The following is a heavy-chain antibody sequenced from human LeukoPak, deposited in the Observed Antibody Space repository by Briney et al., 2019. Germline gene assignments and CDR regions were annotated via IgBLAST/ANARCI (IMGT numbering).Heavy chain of an antibody. CDR1: GFTFSSYW. Sequence: SGGSLRLSCAASGFTFSSYWMSWVRQAPGKGLEWVAVISYDGSNKYYADSVKGRFTISRDNSKNTLYLQMNSLRAEDTAVYYCARVSAILGVVTGYFQYWGQGTLVTVSS. D-gene: IGHD3-3*01. CDR3: ARVSAILGVVTGYFQY. J-gene: IGHJ1*01. V-gene: IGHV3-30-3*01. CDR2: ISYDGSNK.